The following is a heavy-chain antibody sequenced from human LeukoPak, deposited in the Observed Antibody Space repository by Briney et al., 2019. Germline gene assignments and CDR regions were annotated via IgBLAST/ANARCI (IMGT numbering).Heavy chain of an antibody. Sequence: GGSLRLSCSASGFTFSSFAMYWVRQAPGKGLQYVSAISSNGGSTYYEDPVKGRFTISRDNSKNTLYLQMSSLRAEDTAVYYCVKATYYASNFYYKGLDYWGQGTLVTVSS. V-gene: IGHV3-64D*06. CDR1: GFTFSSFA. CDR3: VKATYYASNFYYKGLDY. D-gene: IGHD3-10*01. CDR2: ISSNGGST. J-gene: IGHJ4*02.